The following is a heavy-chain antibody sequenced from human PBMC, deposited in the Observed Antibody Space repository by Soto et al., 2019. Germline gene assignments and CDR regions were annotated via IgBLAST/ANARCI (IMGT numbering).Heavy chain of an antibody. CDR2: IYYSGRT. Sequence: QVQLQESGPGLVKPSQTLSLTCTVSGGSISSGGYYWSWIGKHPGKGLVWIGYIYYSGRTYNNPSLKSRVTLSVITPKNPFPMKLSSVTAEYPSVYYCARLPYTSSRWYLFDYWGQGTLVTVSS. CDR1: GGSISSGGYY. CDR3: ARLPYTSSRWYLFDY. J-gene: IGHJ4*02. D-gene: IGHD6-13*01. V-gene: IGHV4-31*03.